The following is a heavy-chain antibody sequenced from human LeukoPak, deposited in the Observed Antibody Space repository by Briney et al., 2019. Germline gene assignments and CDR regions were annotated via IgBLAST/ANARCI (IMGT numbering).Heavy chain of an antibody. CDR1: GGSFSGYY. D-gene: IGHD1-26*01. Sequence: SETLSLTCAVYGGSFSGYYWSWIRQPPGKGLEWIGEINHSGSTNYNPSLKSRVTISVDTSKNQFSLKLSSATAADTAVYYCARGGLWRGATRFDYWGQGTLVTVSS. CDR3: ARGGLWRGATRFDY. V-gene: IGHV4-34*01. CDR2: INHSGST. J-gene: IGHJ4*02.